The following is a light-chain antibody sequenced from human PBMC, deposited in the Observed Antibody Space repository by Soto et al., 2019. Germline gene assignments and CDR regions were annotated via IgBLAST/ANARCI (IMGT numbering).Light chain of an antibody. Sequence: QSVLTQPPSVSGAPGQRVTISCTGSSSNIGAGYDVHWYQQLPGTAPILLIYGNSNRPSGVPDRFSGSKSGTSASLAITGLQDEDEADYYCQSDDSSLSGYVVFGGGTKLTVL. CDR3: QSDDSSLSGYVV. J-gene: IGLJ2*01. CDR1: SSNIGAGYD. CDR2: GNS. V-gene: IGLV1-40*01.